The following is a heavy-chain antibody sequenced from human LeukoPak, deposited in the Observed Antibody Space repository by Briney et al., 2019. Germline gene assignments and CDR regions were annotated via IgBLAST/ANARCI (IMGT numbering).Heavy chain of an antibody. CDR3: ASLVGNYDYVWGSRTFDY. D-gene: IGHD3-16*01. CDR1: GFTFSSYS. V-gene: IGHV3-21*01. CDR2: ISSDSNYI. J-gene: IGHJ4*02. Sequence: GGSLRLSCVASGFTFSSYSMNWVRQAPGKGLEWVSSISSDSNYIYYADSVKGRFTISRDNAKNSLYLQMNSLRAEDTAVYYCASLVGNYDYVWGSRTFDYWGQGTLVTVSS.